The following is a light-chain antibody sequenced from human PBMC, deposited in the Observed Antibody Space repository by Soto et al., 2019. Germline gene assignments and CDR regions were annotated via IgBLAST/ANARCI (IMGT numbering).Light chain of an antibody. CDR1: QSISSW. CDR3: QQANSFPPP. CDR2: AAS. V-gene: IGKV1-12*01. J-gene: IGKJ5*01. Sequence: DIQMTKSTSTLSASVGDRVTITCLASQSISSWLAWYQQKPGKAPKLLIYAASSLQSGVPSRFSGSGSGTDFTLTISSLQPEDFATYYCQQANSFPPPFGQGAR.